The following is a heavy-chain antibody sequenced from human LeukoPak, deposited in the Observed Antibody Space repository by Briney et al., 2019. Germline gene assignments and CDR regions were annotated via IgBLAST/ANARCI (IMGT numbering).Heavy chain of an antibody. CDR1: GFTFSSYG. CDR2: IWYDGSNK. V-gene: IGHV3-33*01. Sequence: PGGSLRLSCAASGFTFSSYGMHLVRQAPGKGLEWVAVIWYDGSNKYYADSVKGRFTISRDNSKNTVYLQMNSLRVEDTAVYYCARDQRPGWGEYFQHWGQGTLVTVSS. J-gene: IGHJ1*01. D-gene: IGHD3-16*01. CDR3: ARDQRPGWGEYFQH.